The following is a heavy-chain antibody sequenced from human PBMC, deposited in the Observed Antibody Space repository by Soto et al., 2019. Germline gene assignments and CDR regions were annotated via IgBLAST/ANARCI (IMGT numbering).Heavy chain of an antibody. CDR3: TGERSRSSDY. Sequence: QVQLVQSGAEVKKPGASVKVSCKASGYTFTSYDINWVRQATGQGLEWMGWMNPNSGNTGYAQKFQGRVTKTRNSAINTAYMQLSTLSSEVTAVYFCTGERSRSSDYWGQGTLVTGSS. D-gene: IGHD1-26*01. CDR1: GYTFTSYD. CDR2: MNPNSGNT. J-gene: IGHJ4*02. V-gene: IGHV1-8*01.